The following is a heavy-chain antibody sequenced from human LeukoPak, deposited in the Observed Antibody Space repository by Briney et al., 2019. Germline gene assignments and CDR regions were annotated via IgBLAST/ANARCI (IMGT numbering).Heavy chain of an antibody. CDR1: GYTFTGYY. V-gene: IGHV1-2*02. D-gene: IGHD4-11*01. Sequence: EASVKVSCKASGYTFTGYYMHWVRQAPGQGLEWMGWINPNSGGTNYAQKFQGRVTMTRDTSISTAYMELSRLRSDDTALYYCARDYGNYEYFFDYWGQGTLVTVSS. J-gene: IGHJ4*02. CDR2: INPNSGGT. CDR3: ARDYGNYEYFFDY.